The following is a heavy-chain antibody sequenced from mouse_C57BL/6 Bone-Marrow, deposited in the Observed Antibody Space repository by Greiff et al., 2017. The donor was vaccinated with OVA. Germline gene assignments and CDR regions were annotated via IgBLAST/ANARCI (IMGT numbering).Heavy chain of an antibody. J-gene: IGHJ4*01. CDR3: ARNRPYYDYFYYYAMDY. CDR1: GYAFSSSW. V-gene: IGHV1-82*01. CDR2: IYPGDGDT. D-gene: IGHD2-4*01. Sequence: QVQLKESGPELVKPGASVKISCKASGYAFSSSWMNWVKQRPGKGLEWIGRIYPGDGDTNYNGKFKGKATLTADKSSSTAYMQLSSLTSADSAFYFCARNRPYYDYFYYYAMDYWGQGTSVTVSS.